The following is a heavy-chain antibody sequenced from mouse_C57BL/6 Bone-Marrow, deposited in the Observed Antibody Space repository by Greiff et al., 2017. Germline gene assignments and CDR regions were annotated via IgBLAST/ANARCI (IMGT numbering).Heavy chain of an antibody. V-gene: IGHV2-2*01. CDR1: GFSLTSYG. CDR3: AREDDYSNHFDY. D-gene: IGHD2-5*01. Sequence: VKLVESGPGLVQPSQSLSITCTVSGFSLTSYGVHWVRQSPGKGLEWLGVIWSGGSTDYNAAFISRLSISKDNSKCQVFLKMNRLQADDTAIYYCAREDDYSNHFDYWGQGTTLTVSS. CDR2: IWSGGST. J-gene: IGHJ2*01.